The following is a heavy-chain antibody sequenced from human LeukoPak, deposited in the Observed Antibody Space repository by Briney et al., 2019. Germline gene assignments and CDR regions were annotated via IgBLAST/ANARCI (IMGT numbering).Heavy chain of an antibody. CDR3: ARAKRYFDWLLSPMLPFDY. Sequence: ASVKVSCKASGYTFTSYGISWVRQAPGEGLEGMGWISAYNGNTNYAQKLEGRVTMTTDTSTTTAYMALRSLISDDTAVYYCARAKRYFDWLLSPMLPFDYWGQGTLVTVSS. CDR1: GYTFTSYG. V-gene: IGHV1-18*04. CDR2: ISAYNGNT. J-gene: IGHJ4*02. D-gene: IGHD3-9*01.